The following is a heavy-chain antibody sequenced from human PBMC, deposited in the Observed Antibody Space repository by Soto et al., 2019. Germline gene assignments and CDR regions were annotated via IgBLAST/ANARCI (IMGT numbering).Heavy chain of an antibody. Sequence: QVQLQQSGPRLVKPSETLSLTCTVSSGPDRSDNWGWIRQPPGRGLEWIGYVYYTGDTAYNPSLRCRVTISADTSTNDISLTLNSVTAADTVVYYCVRQGIDYLHGLVDVWGQGTTVSVSS. CDR1: SGPDRSDN. D-gene: IGHD4-17*01. V-gene: IGHV4-59*08. CDR3: VRQGIDYLHGLVDV. CDR2: VYYTGDT. J-gene: IGHJ6*02.